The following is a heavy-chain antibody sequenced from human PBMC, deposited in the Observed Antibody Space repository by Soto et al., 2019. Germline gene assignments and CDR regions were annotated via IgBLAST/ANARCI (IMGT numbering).Heavy chain of an antibody. CDR2: ISYDGSNK. CDR1: GFTFSSYG. V-gene: IGHV3-30*18. D-gene: IGHD5-18*01. J-gene: IGHJ4*02. CDR3: AKVDTAREVLSYFDY. Sequence: QVQLVESGGGVVQPGRSLRLSCAASGFTFSSYGMHWVRQAPGKGLEWVAVISYDGSNKYYADSVKGRFTISRDNSKNKLYLQMNSLRAEDTAVYYCAKVDTAREVLSYFDYWGQGTLVTVSS.